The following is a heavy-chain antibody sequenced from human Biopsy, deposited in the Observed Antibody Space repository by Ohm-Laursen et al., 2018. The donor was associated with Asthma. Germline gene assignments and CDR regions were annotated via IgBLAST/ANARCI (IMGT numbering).Heavy chain of an antibody. CDR1: GVTFNTYA. J-gene: IGHJ4*02. D-gene: IGHD2-2*01. CDR3: ARKAGSCISRTCYSLDF. Sequence: SSVTVSCKSLGVTFNTYAIGWVRQAPGQGLGWMGGTDPVFGTTTYPQKFQDRVTITADDSTSTVYMELSSLRSEDTAVYYCARKAGSCISRTCYSLDFWGQGTLVTVSS. V-gene: IGHV1-69*01. CDR2: TDPVFGTT.